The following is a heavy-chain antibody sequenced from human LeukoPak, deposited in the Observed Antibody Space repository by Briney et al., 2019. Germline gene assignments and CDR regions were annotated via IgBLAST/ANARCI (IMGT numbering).Heavy chain of an antibody. CDR3: TRVGYIDEGIDY. Sequence: GGSLRLSCVASGFPFSSYWMTWVRQAPGKGLEGVANIKQDGSKKSYVDSVKGRFTISRDNAKNSLYLQMNSLRAEDTAIYYCTRVGYIDEGIDYWGQGTLVTVSS. D-gene: IGHD5-24*01. J-gene: IGHJ4*02. CDR1: GFPFSSYW. CDR2: IKQDGSKK. V-gene: IGHV3-7*04.